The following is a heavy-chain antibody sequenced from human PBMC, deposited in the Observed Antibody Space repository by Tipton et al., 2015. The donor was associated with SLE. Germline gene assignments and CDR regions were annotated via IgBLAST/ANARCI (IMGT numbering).Heavy chain of an antibody. CDR3: AGTLLPDTQGAFDI. CDR1: GGSISFYY. J-gene: IGHJ3*02. D-gene: IGHD2-15*01. CDR2: VQASGST. Sequence: TLSLTCTVSGGSISFYYWSWIRQPAGEGLEWIGRVQASGSTTYNPSLKSRITMSVDPSKNQFSLKLTSMTAADTAIYYCAGTLLPDTQGAFDIWGQGTMVTVSS. V-gene: IGHV4-4*07.